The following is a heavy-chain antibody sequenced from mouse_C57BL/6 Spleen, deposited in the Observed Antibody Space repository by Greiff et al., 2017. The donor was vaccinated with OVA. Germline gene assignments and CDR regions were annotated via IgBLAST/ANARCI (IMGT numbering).Heavy chain of an antibody. Sequence: VQLQQPGAELVRPGSSVKLSCKASGYTFTSYWMNWVKQRPIQGLEWIGNIDPSDSETHYNQKFKDKATLTVDKYSRNAYMQLSSLASEDSAVYSCASQISNFYAMDDWGQGTSVTGSS. CDR1: GYTFTSYW. D-gene: IGHD2-5*01. CDR2: IDPSDSET. CDR3: ASQISNFYAMDD. J-gene: IGHJ4*01. V-gene: IGHV1-52*01.